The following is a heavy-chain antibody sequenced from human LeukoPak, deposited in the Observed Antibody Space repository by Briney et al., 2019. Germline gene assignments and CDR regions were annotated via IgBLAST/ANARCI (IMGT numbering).Heavy chain of an antibody. V-gene: IGHV3-74*01. CDR1: GFTFNRYW. CDR3: ARIKVGATGIDY. J-gene: IGHJ4*02. D-gene: IGHD1-26*01. Sequence: GGSLRLSCGASGFTFNRYWIHWVRQAPGKGLEWVSRINPDESTTTYADSVKGRFTFSRDNAKNTLYLQMNSLRAEDTAVYYCARIKVGATGIDYWGQGTLVTVSS. CDR2: INPDESTT.